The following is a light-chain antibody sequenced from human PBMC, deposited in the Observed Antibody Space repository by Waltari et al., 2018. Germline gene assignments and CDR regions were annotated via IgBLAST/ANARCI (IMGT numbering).Light chain of an antibody. CDR1: QSIGSY. V-gene: IGKV1-39*01. J-gene: IGKJ2*01. CDR2: AAS. Sequence: DIQMTQSPSSLSASVGDRVSITCRASQSIGSYLNWYLQEPEKAPKLLIYAASSLQSGVPSRFSGSGSGTDFTLTISSLQPEDFATYYCHQCSTTPYTFGQGTRLEIK. CDR3: HQCSTTPYT.